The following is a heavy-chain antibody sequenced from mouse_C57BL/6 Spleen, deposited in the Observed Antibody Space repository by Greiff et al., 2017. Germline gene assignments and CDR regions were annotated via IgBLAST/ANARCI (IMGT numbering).Heavy chain of an antibody. CDR3: ARYADSSGYFDY. Sequence: QVQLKESGAELVKPGASVKISCKASGYAFSSYWMNWVKQRPGKGLEWIGQIYPGDGDTNYNGKFKGKATLTADKSSSTAYMQLSSLTSEDSAVYFCARYADSSGYFDYWGQGTTLTVSS. D-gene: IGHD3-2*02. J-gene: IGHJ2*01. CDR1: GYAFSSYW. V-gene: IGHV1-80*01. CDR2: IYPGDGDT.